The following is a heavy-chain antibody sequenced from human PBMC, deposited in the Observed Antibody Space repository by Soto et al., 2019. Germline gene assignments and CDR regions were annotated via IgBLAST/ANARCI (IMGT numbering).Heavy chain of an antibody. CDR3: ARGENIVTTTYTFDF. D-gene: IGHD5-12*01. V-gene: IGHV1-18*01. CDR1: GYTFISYG. Sequence: ASVKVSCKASGYTFISYGISWVRQAPGQGLEWMGWISAYNGNTNYAQKFQGRVTMTTDTSTSTAYMELRSLRSDDTAVYYCARGENIVTTTYTFDFWGQGNLVTVSS. CDR2: ISAYNGNT. J-gene: IGHJ4*02.